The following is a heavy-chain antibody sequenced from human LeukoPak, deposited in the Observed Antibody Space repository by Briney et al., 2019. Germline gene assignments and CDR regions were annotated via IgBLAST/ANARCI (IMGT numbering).Heavy chain of an antibody. V-gene: IGHV4-59*01. D-gene: IGHD5-12*01. CDR2: ISYSGTT. CDR1: GFTFSNFA. CDR3: ARGDDYKSTLFDY. Sequence: PGGSLRLSCSTSGFTFSNFAMSWIRQPPGKGLEWIGYISYSGTTNYNPSLKSRVTISVDTSKKQFSLKLTSATAADTAVYYCARGDDYKSTLFDYWGQGTLVTVSS. J-gene: IGHJ4*02.